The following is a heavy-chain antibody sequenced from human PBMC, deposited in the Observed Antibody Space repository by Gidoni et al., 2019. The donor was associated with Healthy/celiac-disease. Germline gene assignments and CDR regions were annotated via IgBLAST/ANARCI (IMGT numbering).Heavy chain of an antibody. Sequence: EVQLVESGGGLVQPGGSLKLPCAASGFTFTGPAMHWVRQASGKGLEAVGRMRSKANGYATADAASVKGRFTISRDESKNTAYLQMNSLKTEDTAVYYCTTTQGVVTIYYYYMDVWGKGTTVTVSS. D-gene: IGHD3-3*01. J-gene: IGHJ6*03. CDR1: GFTFTGPA. CDR3: TTTQGVVTIYYYYMDV. CDR2: MRSKANGYAT. V-gene: IGHV3-73*02.